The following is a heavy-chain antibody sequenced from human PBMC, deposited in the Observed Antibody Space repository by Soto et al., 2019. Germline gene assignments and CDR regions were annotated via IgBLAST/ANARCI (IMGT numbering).Heavy chain of an antibody. D-gene: IGHD1-26*01. CDR2: IYYSGST. CDR1: GGSISSYY. J-gene: IGHJ5*02. Sequence: SEPLSLTFTVSGGSISSYYWSWIRQPPGKGLEWIGYIYYSGSTNYNPSLKSRVTISVDTSKNQFSLKLSSVTAADTAVYFCAREIVSPGGNNYFDPWGTGNLVTVSS. V-gene: IGHV4-59*01. CDR3: AREIVSPGGNNYFDP.